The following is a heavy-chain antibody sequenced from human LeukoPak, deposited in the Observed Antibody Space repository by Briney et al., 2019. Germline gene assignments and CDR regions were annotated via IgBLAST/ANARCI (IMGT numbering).Heavy chain of an antibody. D-gene: IGHD3-22*01. CDR3: AKGIVVEYYFDY. J-gene: IGHJ4*02. CDR2: ISGSGGST. V-gene: IGHV3-23*01. CDR1: GFTFSSYA. Sequence: GGSLRLSCAASGFTFSSYAMSRVRQAPGKGLEWVSAISGSGGSTYYADSVKGRFTISRDNSKSTLYLQMNSLRAEDTAVYYCAKGIVVEYYFDYWGQGTLVTVSS.